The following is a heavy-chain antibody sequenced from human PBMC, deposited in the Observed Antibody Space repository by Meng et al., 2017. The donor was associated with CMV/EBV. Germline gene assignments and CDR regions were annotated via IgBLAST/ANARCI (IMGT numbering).Heavy chain of an antibody. V-gene: IGHV4-34*01. D-gene: IGHD2-2*02. Sequence: SETLSLTCAVYGGSFSGYYWSWIRQPPGKGLEWIGEINHSGSTNYNPSLKSRVTISVDTSKNQFSLKLSSVTAADTAVYYCARHVRQAQDIVVVPAAIGRYYFDYRGQGTLVTVSS. CDR1: GGSFSGYY. CDR2: INHSGST. J-gene: IGHJ4*02. CDR3: ARHVRQAQDIVVVPAAIGRYYFDY.